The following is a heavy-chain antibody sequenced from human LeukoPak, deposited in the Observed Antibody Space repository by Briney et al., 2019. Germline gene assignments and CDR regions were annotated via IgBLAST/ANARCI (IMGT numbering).Heavy chain of an antibody. Sequence: SETLSLTCTVSGGSLSSYYWSWIRQPPGKGLEWIGYIYYSGSTNYNPSLKSRVTISVDTSKNQFSLKLSSVTAADTAVYYCARRTSWYCFDYWGQGTLVTVSS. CDR1: GGSLSSYY. CDR2: IYYSGST. J-gene: IGHJ4*02. V-gene: IGHV4-59*08. D-gene: IGHD6-13*01. CDR3: ARRTSWYCFDY.